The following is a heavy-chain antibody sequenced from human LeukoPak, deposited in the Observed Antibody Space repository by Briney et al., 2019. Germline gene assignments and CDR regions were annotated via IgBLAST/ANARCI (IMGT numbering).Heavy chain of an antibody. CDR3: AKDATGAGGMDV. D-gene: IGHD1-14*01. Sequence: GGSLRLSCAASGFTFSNYGMTWVRQAPGMGLEWVSTISGSGGTTDYADSVKGRFTISRDNSKNTPYLQMNSLRADDTAVYYCAKDATGAGGMDVWAQGTTVTVSS. V-gene: IGHV3-23*01. CDR1: GFTFSNYG. J-gene: IGHJ6*02. CDR2: ISGSGGTT.